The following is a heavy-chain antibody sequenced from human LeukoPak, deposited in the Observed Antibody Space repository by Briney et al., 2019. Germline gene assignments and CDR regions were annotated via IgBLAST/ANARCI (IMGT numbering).Heavy chain of an antibody. J-gene: IGHJ5*02. CDR1: GYSFTSYW. Sequence: GESLKISCKGSGYSFTSYWIGWVHQMPGKGLEWMGIIYPGDSDTRYSPSFQGQVTISADKSISTAYLQWSSLKASDTAMYYCARHEGYCSSTSCFLPNWFDPWGQGTLVTVSS. D-gene: IGHD2-2*01. CDR2: IYPGDSDT. V-gene: IGHV5-51*07. CDR3: ARHEGYCSSTSCFLPNWFDP.